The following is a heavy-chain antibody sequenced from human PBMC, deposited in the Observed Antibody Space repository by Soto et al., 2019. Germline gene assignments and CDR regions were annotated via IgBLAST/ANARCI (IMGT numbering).Heavy chain of an antibody. CDR3: ARASTGDADYFKS. CDR1: GFTFSSHS. Sequence: EVQLVESGGGLVKPGGSLRLSCATSGFTFSSHSMNWVRQAPGKGLEWVSSISGSGTYTYFAESVKGRCTISRDNAEHSLYLLVNSLTAEHAAVYYCARASTGDADYFKSWGRGTLVTVSS. J-gene: IGHJ4*02. CDR2: ISGSGTYT. D-gene: IGHD2-2*01. V-gene: IGHV3-21*01.